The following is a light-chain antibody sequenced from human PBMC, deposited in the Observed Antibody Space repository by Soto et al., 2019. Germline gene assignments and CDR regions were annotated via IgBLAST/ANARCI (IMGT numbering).Light chain of an antibody. V-gene: IGLV2-14*03. CDR2: DVS. CDR1: SSDVGGYDY. J-gene: IGLJ2*01. Sequence: QSALTQPASVSGSPGQSITISSTGTSSDVGGYDYVSWYQQHPGKAPKLMIYDVSNRPSGISNRFSASKSGNTASLTISGLQAEDEADYYCSSYTSSSTRVFGGGTQLTVL. CDR3: SSYTSSSTRV.